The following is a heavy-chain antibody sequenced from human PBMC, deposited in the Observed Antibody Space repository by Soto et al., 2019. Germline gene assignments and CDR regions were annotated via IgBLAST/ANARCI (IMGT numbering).Heavy chain of an antibody. CDR1: GFTVSSFY. J-gene: IGHJ6*02. Sequence: GGSLRLSCAASGFTVSSFYMSWVRQAPGKGLEWVSIFYSGDGTYSADSVKGRFTISRDTSKNTLYLQMNSLRAEDTAVYYCARGYYGMDVWGQGTTVTVS. CDR2: FYSGDGT. V-gene: IGHV3-66*01. CDR3: ARGYYGMDV.